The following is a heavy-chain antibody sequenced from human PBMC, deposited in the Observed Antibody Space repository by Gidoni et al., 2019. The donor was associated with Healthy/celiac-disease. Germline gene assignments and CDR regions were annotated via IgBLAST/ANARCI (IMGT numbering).Heavy chain of an antibody. CDR3: TTDRLSDYNYYYYMDV. D-gene: IGHD1-26*01. V-gene: IGHV3-15*01. J-gene: IGHJ6*03. CDR2: IKSNTDGGTT. Sequence: EVQLVESGGGLVKPGGSLRLSCAASGFTFSNAWMSWVRQAPGKGLQWVGRIKSNTDGGTTDYAAPVKGRFTISRDDSKNTLYLQMNSLKTEDTAVYYCTTDRLSDYNYYYYMDVWGKGTTVTVSS. CDR1: GFTFSNAW.